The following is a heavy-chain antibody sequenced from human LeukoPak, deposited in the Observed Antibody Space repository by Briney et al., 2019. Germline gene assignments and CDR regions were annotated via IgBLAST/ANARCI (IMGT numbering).Heavy chain of an antibody. CDR2: IYSGGST. CDR1: GFTVSSNY. J-gene: IGHJ6*02. V-gene: IGHV3-66*01. D-gene: IGHD3-10*01. CDR3: ARYYGSGSYYYYYYYGMDV. Sequence: GGSLRLSCAASGFTVSSNYMSWVRQAPGKGLEWVSVIYSGGSTYYADSVKGRFTISRDNSKNTLYLQMNSLRAEDTAVYYCARYYGSGSYYYYYYYGMDVWGQGTTVTVSS.